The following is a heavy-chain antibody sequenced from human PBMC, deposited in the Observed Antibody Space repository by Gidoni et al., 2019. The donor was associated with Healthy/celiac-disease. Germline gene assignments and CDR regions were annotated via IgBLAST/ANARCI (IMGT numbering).Heavy chain of an antibody. CDR2: IRGRGGRT. CDR3: GKGGGAYDAFDI. J-gene: IGHJ3*02. D-gene: IGHD3-16*01. V-gene: IGHV3-23*01. CDR1: GFTFSSYA. Sequence: EVQLLESGGGLVQPGGSLRLSCAASGFTFSSYAISWVRQGPGKGLEVVSDIRGRGGRTYYAGSVKGRFTISRDNSKNTLYLQRNSLRAEDTAVYYCGKGGGAYDAFDIWGQGTMVTVSS.